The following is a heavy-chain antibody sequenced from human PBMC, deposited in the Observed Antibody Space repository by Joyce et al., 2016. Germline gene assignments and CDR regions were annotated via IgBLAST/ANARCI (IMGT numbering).Heavy chain of an antibody. V-gene: IGHV1-46*01. Sequence: QVQLVQSGAEMKRPGASVKVSCKTSGYIFTRFYMHWVRQAPGQGLEWMGIIKPSGGSPTYAPKFRDRVTMTRDTSTTTVYLEMSSLRPEDTAVYYCARQMHDFGDYEAFDPWGQGTL. CDR2: IKPSGGSP. J-gene: IGHJ5*02. CDR3: ARQMHDFGDYEAFDP. CDR1: GYIFTRFY. D-gene: IGHD4-17*01.